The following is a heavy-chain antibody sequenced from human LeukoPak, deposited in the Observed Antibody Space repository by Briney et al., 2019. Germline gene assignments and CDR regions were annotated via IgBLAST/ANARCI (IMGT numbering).Heavy chain of an antibody. CDR3: ARWDIRGTAHQLDY. Sequence: GGSLRLSCAASGFPLSSHWLSWVRDAPGKGVEGVANINQDGSAKYYVASVKGRFTISRDNDKNSIYLQMNSLRDGDTAVYYCARWDIRGTAHQLDYWGQGTLVTVSS. CDR1: GFPLSSHW. V-gene: IGHV3-7*01. D-gene: IGHD5-12*01. J-gene: IGHJ4*02. CDR2: INQDGSAK.